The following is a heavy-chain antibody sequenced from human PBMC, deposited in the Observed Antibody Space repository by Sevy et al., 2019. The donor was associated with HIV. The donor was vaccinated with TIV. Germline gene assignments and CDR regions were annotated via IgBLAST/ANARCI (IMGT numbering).Heavy chain of an antibody. CDR3: ARETGNGEFDFYFDY. V-gene: IGHV3-21*01. Sequence: GGSLRLSCAASGFTFSSYTINWVRQAPGKGLEWVSSISSSSDYIYYADSVKGRFTISRDNAKNSLYLQMNSLGAEDTAVYYCARETGNGEFDFYFDYWGQGTLVTVSS. CDR2: ISSSSDYI. CDR1: GFTFSSYT. J-gene: IGHJ4*02. D-gene: IGHD1-1*01.